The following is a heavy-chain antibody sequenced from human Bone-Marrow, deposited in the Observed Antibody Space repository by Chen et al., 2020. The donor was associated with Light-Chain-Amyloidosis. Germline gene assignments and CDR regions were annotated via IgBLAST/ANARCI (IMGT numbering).Heavy chain of an antibody. CDR3: ARGMSSLYCSGGSCLPMGLGLDY. J-gene: IGHJ4*02. CDR1: GGSFSGYY. V-gene: IGHV4-34*01. CDR2: IHHSGST. D-gene: IGHD2-15*01. Sequence: QVQLQQWGAGLLKPSETLSLTCEVQGGSFSGYYWSWVRQSPGKGLEWIGEIHHSGSTSYNPSLKSRVTISLETSKNHFSLGLTSVTAADTAVYFCARGMSSLYCSGGSCLPMGLGLDYWGQGTQVTVSS.